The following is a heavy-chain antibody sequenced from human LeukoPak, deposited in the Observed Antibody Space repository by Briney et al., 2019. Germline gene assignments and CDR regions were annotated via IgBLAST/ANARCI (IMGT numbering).Heavy chain of an antibody. V-gene: IGHV1-8*01. D-gene: IGHD2-15*01. CDR3: ARDQDIVVVVAALRQREMGGFDP. CDR1: GYTFTNYD. CDR2: MNPKSGNT. J-gene: IGHJ5*02. Sequence: ASVKVSCKASGYTFTNYDINWVRQATGQRPEWMGWMNPKSGNTGYAQKFQGRVTTTRNTSISTAYMELSSLRSDDTAVYYCARDQDIVVVVAALRQREMGGFDPWGQGTLVTVSS.